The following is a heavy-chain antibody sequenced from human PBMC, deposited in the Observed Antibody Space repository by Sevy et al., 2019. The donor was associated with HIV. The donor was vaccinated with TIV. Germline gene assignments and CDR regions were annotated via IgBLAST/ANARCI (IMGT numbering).Heavy chain of an antibody. D-gene: IGHD6-13*01. J-gene: IGHJ3*02. CDR2: IYPGDSDT. Sequence: GESLKISCKGSGYSFTSYWIGWVRQMPGKGLEWMGIIYPGDSDTRYSQSFQGQVTISADKSISTAYLQWSSLKASDTAMYYCARPKGGGIAAAGTLSAAFDIWGQGTMVTVSS. CDR3: ARPKGGGIAAAGTLSAAFDI. CDR1: GYSFTSYW. V-gene: IGHV5-51*01.